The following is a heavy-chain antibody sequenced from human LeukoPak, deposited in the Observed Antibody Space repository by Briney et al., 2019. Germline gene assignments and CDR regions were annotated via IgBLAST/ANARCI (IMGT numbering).Heavy chain of an antibody. D-gene: IGHD1-26*01. CDR3: ARGYSGSYYRPRYYYYYYMDV. CDR1: GESLSGYY. CDR2: INHSGST. J-gene: IGHJ6*03. V-gene: IGHV4-34*01. Sequence: PSETLSLTCAVYGESLSGYYWSWIRQPPGKGLEWIGEINHSGSTNYNPSLKSRVTISVDTSKNQFSLKLSSVTAADTAVYYCARGYSGSYYRPRYYYYYYMDVWGKGTTVTISS.